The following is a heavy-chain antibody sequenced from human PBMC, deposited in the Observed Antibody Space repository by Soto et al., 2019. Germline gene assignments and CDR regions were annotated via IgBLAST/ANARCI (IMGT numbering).Heavy chain of an antibody. D-gene: IGHD1-26*01. CDR1: GASVSSNSAG. V-gene: IGHV6-1*01. CDR2: TYYRSKWYY. J-gene: IGHJ4*01. Sequence: PSPTLSLPCAITGASVSSNSAGWSWVRQSPSRGLEWLGRTYYRSKWYYEYAVSVRGRITINPDTSKNQYSLQLNSVAPEDTAVYFCARWEQYSGRIFDYWGQGPLFTVSS. CDR3: ARWEQYSGRIFDY.